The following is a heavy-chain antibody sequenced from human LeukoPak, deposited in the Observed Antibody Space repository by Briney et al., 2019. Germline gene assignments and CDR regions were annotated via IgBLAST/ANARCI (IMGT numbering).Heavy chain of an antibody. V-gene: IGHV3-48*02. Sequence: PGGSLRLSCAASGFTFSSYSMNWVRQAPGKGLEWVSHITASGTAMFYADSVKGRFTISRDNAKNSLYLQMNNLRDEDTAVYYCASSGSYRFDYWGQGTLVTVS. CDR1: GFTFSSYS. CDR2: ITASGTAM. CDR3: ASSGSYRFDY. D-gene: IGHD1-26*01. J-gene: IGHJ4*02.